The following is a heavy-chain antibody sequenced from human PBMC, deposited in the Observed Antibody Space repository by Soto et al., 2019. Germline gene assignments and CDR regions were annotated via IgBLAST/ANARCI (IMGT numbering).Heavy chain of an antibody. Sequence: QVQLVQSGAEVKKPGSSVKVSCKGSGGTFNRYTITWVRQAPGQGLEWMGRIIPMFGIASYAQNFQGRVTITADQFTSTAYMELNRLRAEDTAVYYCARESGRYDVAPAAMAAMDVWGQGTTVTVSS. J-gene: IGHJ6*01. D-gene: IGHD2-2*01. V-gene: IGHV1-69*08. CDR3: ARESGRYDVAPAAMAAMDV. CDR2: IIPMFGIA. CDR1: GGTFNRYT.